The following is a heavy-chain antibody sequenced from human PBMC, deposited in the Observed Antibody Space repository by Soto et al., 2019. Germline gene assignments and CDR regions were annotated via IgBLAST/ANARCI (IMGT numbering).Heavy chain of an antibody. CDR1: GFTFSSYS. CDR2: INRISNEI. J-gene: IGHJ3*02. CDR3: ARDSGYAFDI. D-gene: IGHD5-12*01. Sequence: GSLRLSCAASGFTFSSYSMNWVRQAPGKGLEWVSYINRISNEIYYVDSVKGRFTISSDNAKSSLYLEMNSLRDEDTAVYYCARDSGYAFDIWGQGTMVTVSS. V-gene: IGHV3-48*02.